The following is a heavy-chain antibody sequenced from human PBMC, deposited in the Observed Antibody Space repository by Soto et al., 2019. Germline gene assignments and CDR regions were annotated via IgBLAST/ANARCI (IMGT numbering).Heavy chain of an antibody. CDR3: ARESAQLHWFDP. Sequence: SEKVYCNASCGTFSSYAISWVRQAPGQGLEWMGGIIPIFGTANYAQKSQGRVTITADESTSTAYMELSSVRSEDTAVYYCARESAQLHWFDPWGQGTLVTVSS. D-gene: IGHD2-2*01. V-gene: IGHV1-69*13. J-gene: IGHJ5*02. CDR2: IIPIFGTA. CDR1: CGTFSSYA.